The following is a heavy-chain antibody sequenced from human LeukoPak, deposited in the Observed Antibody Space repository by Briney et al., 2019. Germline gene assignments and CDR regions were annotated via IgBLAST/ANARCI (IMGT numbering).Heavy chain of an antibody. CDR2: IYTSGST. D-gene: IGHD6-6*01. CDR1: GGSISGYY. CDR3: ARDRGYSISAGYFDL. Sequence: SETLSLTCTVSGGSISGYYWSWIRQPAGKGLEWIGRIYTSGSTNYNPSLKSRVTMSVDTSKNQFSLKLSSVTAADTAVYFCARDRGYSISAGYFDLWGRGTLVTVSS. J-gene: IGHJ2*01. V-gene: IGHV4-4*07.